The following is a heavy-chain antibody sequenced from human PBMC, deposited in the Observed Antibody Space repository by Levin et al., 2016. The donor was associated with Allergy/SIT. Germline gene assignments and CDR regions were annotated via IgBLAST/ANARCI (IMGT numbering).Heavy chain of an antibody. V-gene: IGHV3-53*01. D-gene: IGHD3-3*01. CDR2: IYRGGST. J-gene: IGHJ4*02. CDR1: GFTFSSYS. CDR3: ATEVGVGYFDY. Sequence: GGSLRLSCAASGFTFSSYSMNWVRQAPGKGLEWVSVIYRGGSTYYADSVKGRFTISRDNSKNTVHLQMSSLRVEDTAVYYCATEVGVGYFDYWGQGILVTVSS.